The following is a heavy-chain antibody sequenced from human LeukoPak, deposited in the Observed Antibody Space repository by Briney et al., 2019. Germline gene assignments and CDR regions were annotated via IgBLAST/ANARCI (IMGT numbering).Heavy chain of an antibody. CDR2: INYSGST. CDR1: GGSISNYY. V-gene: IGHV4-59*08. CDR3: ARQAAANSIDY. D-gene: IGHD2-2*01. J-gene: IGHJ4*02. Sequence: SETLSLTCTVSGGSISNYYWSWIRQPPGKGLEWIGYINYSGSTTYNPSLKSRVAISVDTSKNQFSLKLTSATAADTAVYYCARQAAANSIDYWGQGTVVTVSS.